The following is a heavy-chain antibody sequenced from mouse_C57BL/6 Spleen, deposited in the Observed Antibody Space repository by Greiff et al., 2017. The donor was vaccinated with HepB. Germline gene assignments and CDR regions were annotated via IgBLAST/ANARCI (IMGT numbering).Heavy chain of an antibody. V-gene: IGHV1-54*01. CDR2: INPGSGGT. CDR1: GYAFTNYL. J-gene: IGHJ4*01. Sequence: QVQLQQSGAELVRPGTSVKVSCKASGYAFTNYLIEWVKQRPGQGLEWIGVINPGSGGTNYNEKFKGKATLTADESSSTAYMQLSSLTSEDSAVYFCARHYYYGSRYAMDYWGQGTSVTVSS. CDR3: ARHYYYGSRYAMDY. D-gene: IGHD1-1*01.